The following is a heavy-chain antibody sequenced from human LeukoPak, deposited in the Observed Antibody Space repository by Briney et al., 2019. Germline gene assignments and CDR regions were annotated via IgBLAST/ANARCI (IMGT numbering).Heavy chain of an antibody. CDR3: ARTRASGSYPNYYYYYMDV. CDR1: GFTFSSYS. D-gene: IGHD1-26*01. CDR2: ISSSSSTI. Sequence: PGGSLSLSCAASGFTFSSYSMNWVRQAPGKGLEWGSYISSSSSTIYYADSVKGRFSTSRENAKNSLYRQMHSLRAEDAAVYYCARTRASGSYPNYYYYYMDVWGKGTTVTVSS. J-gene: IGHJ6*03. V-gene: IGHV3-48*04.